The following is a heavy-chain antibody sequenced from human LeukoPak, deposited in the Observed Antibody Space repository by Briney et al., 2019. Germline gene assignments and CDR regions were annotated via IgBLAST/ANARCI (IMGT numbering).Heavy chain of an antibody. CDR3: AKANYDFWSGYYLNYYHYGMDV. V-gene: IGHV3-30*18. Sequence: GGSLRLSCAASGFTFSSYGMHWVRQAPGKGLEWVAVISYDGSNKYYADSVKGRFTISRDNSKNTLYLQMNSLRAEDTAVYYCAKANYDFWSGYYLNYYHYGMDVWGQGTTVTVSS. CDR1: GFTFSSYG. J-gene: IGHJ6*02. D-gene: IGHD3-3*01. CDR2: ISYDGSNK.